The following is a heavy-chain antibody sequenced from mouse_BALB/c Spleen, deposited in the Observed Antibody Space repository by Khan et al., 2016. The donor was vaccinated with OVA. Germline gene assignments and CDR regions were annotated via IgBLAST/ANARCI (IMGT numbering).Heavy chain of an antibody. D-gene: IGHD2-1*01. Sequence: QVQLKESGAELMKPGASVKISCKATGYTFSSYWIEWVKQRPGHGLEWIGEILPGSGSTNYNEKFKGKATFTADTSSNTAYMQLSSLTSEDSAVYYCARYGNHWYFDVWGAGTTVTVSS. J-gene: IGHJ1*01. CDR1: GYTFSSYW. CDR3: ARYGNHWYFDV. V-gene: IGHV1-9*01. CDR2: ILPGSGST.